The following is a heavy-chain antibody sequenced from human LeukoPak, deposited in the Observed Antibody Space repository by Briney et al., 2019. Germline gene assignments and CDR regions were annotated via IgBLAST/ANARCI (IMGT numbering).Heavy chain of an antibody. J-gene: IGHJ4*02. CDR1: GFTFSSYA. CDR3: ARDPNDFWSGYCFDY. CDR2: ISGSGGST. V-gene: IGHV3-23*01. D-gene: IGHD3-3*01. Sequence: GGSLRLSCAASGFTFSSYAMSWVRQAPGKGLEWVSAISGSGGSTYYADSVKGRFTISRDNSKNTLYLQMNSLRAEDTAVYYCARDPNDFWSGYCFDYWGQGALVTVSS.